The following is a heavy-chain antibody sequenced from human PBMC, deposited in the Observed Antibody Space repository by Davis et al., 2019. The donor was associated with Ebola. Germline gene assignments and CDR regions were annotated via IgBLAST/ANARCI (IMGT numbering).Heavy chain of an antibody. CDR1: GGSISSSSYY. D-gene: IGHD2-15*01. V-gene: IGHV4-39*07. Sequence: GSLRLSCTVSGGSISSSSYYWGWIRQPPEKGLDWIGEINPSGSTNYNPSLKSRVTISVDTSKNQFSLKLSSVTAADTAVYYCARGRWFDYWGQGTLVTVSS. CDR2: INPSGST. CDR3: ARGRWFDY. J-gene: IGHJ4*02.